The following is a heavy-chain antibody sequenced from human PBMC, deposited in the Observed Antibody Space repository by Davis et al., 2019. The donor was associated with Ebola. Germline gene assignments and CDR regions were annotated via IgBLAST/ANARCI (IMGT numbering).Heavy chain of an antibody. CDR3: ARQTGLAVAGRGVDY. V-gene: IGHV4-59*08. D-gene: IGHD6-13*01. CDR1: GGSISSYY. Sequence: MPGGSLRLSCTVSGGSISSYYWSWIRQPPGKGLEWIGYIYYSGSTNYNPSLKSRVTISVDTSKNQFSLKLSSVTAADTAVYYCARQTGLAVAGRGVDYWGQGTLVTVSS. CDR2: IYYSGST. J-gene: IGHJ4*02.